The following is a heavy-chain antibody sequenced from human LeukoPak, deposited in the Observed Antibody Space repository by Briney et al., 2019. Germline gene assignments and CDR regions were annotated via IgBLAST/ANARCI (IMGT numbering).Heavy chain of an antibody. D-gene: IGHD2-2*01. CDR2: IYTSGST. Sequence: SETLSLTCTVSGGSISSYYWSWIRQPAGKGLEWIGRIYTSGSTNYNPSLKSRVTMSVDTSKNQFSLKLSSVIAADTAVYYCARFRKYQLLWKGYFDYWGQGTLVTVSS. J-gene: IGHJ4*02. CDR1: GGSISSYY. CDR3: ARFRKYQLLWKGYFDY. V-gene: IGHV4-4*07.